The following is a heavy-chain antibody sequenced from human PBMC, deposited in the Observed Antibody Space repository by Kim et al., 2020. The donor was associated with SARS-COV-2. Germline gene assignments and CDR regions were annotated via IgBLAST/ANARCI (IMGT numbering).Heavy chain of an antibody. CDR1: GFTFSTYG. CDR3: ARAQGRRFYYMDY. D-gene: IGHD3-10*01. CDR2: IRYAGANT. J-gene: IGHJ6*03. Sequence: GGSLRLSCTASGFTFSTYGMNWVRQAPGKGLEWVSIIRYAGANTYYADSVKGRFTVSRDNSKNTPYLQMNSLRAEDTAVYYCARAQGRRFYYMDYWGKGT. V-gene: IGHV3-23*01.